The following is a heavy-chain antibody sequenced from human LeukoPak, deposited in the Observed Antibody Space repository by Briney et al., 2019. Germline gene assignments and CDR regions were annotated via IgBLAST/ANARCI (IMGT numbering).Heavy chain of an antibody. CDR2: IKQDGSEK. CDR1: GFTFSTSW. V-gene: IGHV3-7*01. J-gene: IGHJ4*02. CDR3: AWYSRSSEAY. D-gene: IGHD6-6*01. Sequence: GGSLRLSCAASGFTFSTSWMSWVRLAPGRGLEWVANIKQDGSEKNYVDSVKGRFTISRDNAKGLLYLQMNSLRVEDTAMYYCAWYSRSSEAYWGQGTLVTVSS.